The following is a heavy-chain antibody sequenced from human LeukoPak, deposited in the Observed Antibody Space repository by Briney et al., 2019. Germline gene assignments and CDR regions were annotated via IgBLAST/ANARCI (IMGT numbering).Heavy chain of an antibody. J-gene: IGHJ6*03. D-gene: IGHD6-19*01. CDR2: IIPIFGTA. CDR3: ARNLYSSGWYYYMDV. CDR1: GGTFSSYA. V-gene: IGHV1-69*01. Sequence: GASVKVSCKASGGTFSSYAISWVRQAPGQGLEWMGGIIPIFGTANYAQKFQGRVTITADESTSTAYMELSSLRSEDTAVYYCARNLYSSGWYYYMDVWGKGTTVTISS.